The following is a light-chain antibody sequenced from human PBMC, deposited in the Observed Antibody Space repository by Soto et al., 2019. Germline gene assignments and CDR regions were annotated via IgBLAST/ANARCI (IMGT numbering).Light chain of an antibody. CDR3: QQYNNWPPT. J-gene: IGKJ1*01. Sequence: ETVMTQSPATMSVSPAERATLSCRASQNVSSNLAWYHQKPGQAPRLLIFGASTRATGFPARFSGSGSGTEFTLTISSLQSEDFAVYYCQQYNNWPPTFDQGTKVEIK. V-gene: IGKV3-15*01. CDR2: GAS. CDR1: QNVSSN.